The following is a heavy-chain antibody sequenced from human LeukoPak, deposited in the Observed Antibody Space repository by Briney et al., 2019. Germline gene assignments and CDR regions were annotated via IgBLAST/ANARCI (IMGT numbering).Heavy chain of an antibody. CDR3: ASTLGYCTSSSCPDIDY. D-gene: IGHD2-2*01. CDR1: GYTFTAYS. V-gene: IGHV1-2*02. J-gene: IGHJ4*02. CDR2: IKPNSGDT. Sequence: GASVKVSCKASGYTFTAYSMHWVRQAPEQGLEWMGWIKPNSGDTNYAQKFQGRVTMTRDTSISAAYMELSRLRSDDTAVYYCASTLGYCTSSSCPDIDYWGQGTLVTVSS.